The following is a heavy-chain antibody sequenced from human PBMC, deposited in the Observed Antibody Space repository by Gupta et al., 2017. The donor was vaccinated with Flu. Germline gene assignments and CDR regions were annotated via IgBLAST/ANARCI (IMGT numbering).Heavy chain of an antibody. J-gene: IGHJ5*02. CDR3: ARRGKTGYDNWFDP. CDR2: IFYTGST. D-gene: IGHD3-9*01. CDR1: SYY. V-gene: IGHV4-39*01. Sequence: SYYWGGIRQPPGKGQEWIGSIFYTGSTTYSPSLKSRVTISVDTSKNQFSLKLSSVTDTDTAVYDCARRGKTGYDNWFDPWGQGTLVTVSS.